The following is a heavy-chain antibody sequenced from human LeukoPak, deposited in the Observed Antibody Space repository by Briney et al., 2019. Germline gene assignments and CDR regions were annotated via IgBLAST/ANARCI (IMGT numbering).Heavy chain of an antibody. V-gene: IGHV3-7*01. CDR3: ARVSSPVAGTRDPPEY. Sequence: QTGGSLRLSCAASELTFTNYWMNWVRQVPGKGLEWVANIKQDGSEKYYVDSVKGRFAISRDNAKNSLYLQMDSLRAEDAAVYYCARVSSPVAGTRDPPEYWGQGTLVTVSS. CDR1: ELTFTNYW. D-gene: IGHD6-19*01. J-gene: IGHJ4*02. CDR2: IKQDGSEK.